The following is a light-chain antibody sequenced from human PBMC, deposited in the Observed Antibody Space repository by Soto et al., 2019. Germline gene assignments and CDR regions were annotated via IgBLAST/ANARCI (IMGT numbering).Light chain of an antibody. Sequence: QSALTQPPSASGTPGQRVTISCSGSSSNIETNTVDWYQHLPGTAPKVLIFNNNQRPSGVPDRFSGSKSGTSASLAISGLQSEDEADYYCATWDDDLYTPIIGGGTKLTVL. J-gene: IGLJ2*01. CDR3: ATWDDDLYTPI. CDR1: SSNIETNT. CDR2: NNN. V-gene: IGLV1-44*01.